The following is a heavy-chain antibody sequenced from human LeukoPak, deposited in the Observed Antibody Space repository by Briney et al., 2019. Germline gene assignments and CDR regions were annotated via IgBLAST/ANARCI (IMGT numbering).Heavy chain of an antibody. CDR3: ARACWRGSSGTDFDY. CDR1: GGSFSGYY. J-gene: IGHJ4*02. Sequence: SETLSLTCAVYGGSFSGYYWSWIRQPPGKGLEWIGEINHSGSTNYNPSLKSRVTISVDTSKNQFSLKLSSVTAADTAVYCCARACWRGSSGTDFDYWGQGTLVTVSS. D-gene: IGHD3-22*01. CDR2: INHSGST. V-gene: IGHV4-34*01.